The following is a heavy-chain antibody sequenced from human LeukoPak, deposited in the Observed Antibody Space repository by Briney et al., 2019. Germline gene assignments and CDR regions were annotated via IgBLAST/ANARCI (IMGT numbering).Heavy chain of an antibody. CDR3: ARVGGLGGGFDI. CDR1: GYTLSSDG. CDR2: INTSNKNT. D-gene: IGHD3-16*01. Sequence: ASVKVSCKASGYTLSSDGLSWVRQAPGQGLDWIGWINTSNKNTRNVQSLQGRITMTTDTATNTAYLELRSLRSDDTAVYFCARVGGLGGGFDIWGQGTTVTVSS. J-gene: IGHJ3*02. V-gene: IGHV1-18*01.